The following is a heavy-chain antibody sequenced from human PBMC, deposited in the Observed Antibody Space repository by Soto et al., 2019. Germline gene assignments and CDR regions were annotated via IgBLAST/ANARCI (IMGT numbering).Heavy chain of an antibody. V-gene: IGHV5-51*01. CDR2: IYPGDSDT. J-gene: IGHJ6*03. D-gene: IGHD2-15*01. CDR3: ARVRQDVPYYYYYYMDV. CDR1: GYSFTSYW. Sequence: GESLKISCKGSGYSFTSYWIGWVRQMPGKGLEWMGIIYPGDSDTRYSPSFQGQVTISADKSISTAYLQWSSLKASDTAMYYCARVRQDVPYYYYYYMDVWGKGTTVTVSS.